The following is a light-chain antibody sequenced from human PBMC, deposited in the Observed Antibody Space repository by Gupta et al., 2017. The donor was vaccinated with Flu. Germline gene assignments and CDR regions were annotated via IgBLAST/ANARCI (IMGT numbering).Light chain of an antibody. Sequence: QSALTQPASVSGSLGQSITTSCTGTSSDVGRYNYVSWYQQHPGKAPKLTIYAVSNRPSGVSNRFSGSKSGNTASLTISGLQAEDEADYYCSSYTTRDTPVFGGGTKVAVL. CDR2: AVS. V-gene: IGLV2-14*01. CDR3: SSYTTRDTPV. J-gene: IGLJ3*02. CDR1: SSDVGRYNY.